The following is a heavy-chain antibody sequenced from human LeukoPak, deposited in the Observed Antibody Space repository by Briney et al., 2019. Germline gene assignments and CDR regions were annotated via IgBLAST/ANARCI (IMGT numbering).Heavy chain of an antibody. D-gene: IGHD3-3*01. Sequence: ASVKVSCKASGYTFTGYYMHWVRQAPGQGLEWMGWINPNSGGTNYAQKFQGWVTMTRDTSISTAYMELSRLRSDDTAVYYCARVRLEWPQEYYFDYWGQGTLVTVSS. V-gene: IGHV1-2*04. CDR2: INPNSGGT. CDR1: GYTFTGYY. J-gene: IGHJ4*02. CDR3: ARVRLEWPQEYYFDY.